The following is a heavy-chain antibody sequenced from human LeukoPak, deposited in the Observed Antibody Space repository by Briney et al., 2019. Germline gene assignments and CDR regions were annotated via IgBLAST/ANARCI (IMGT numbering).Heavy chain of an antibody. CDR1: GGSFSGYY. V-gene: IGHV4-34*01. CDR3: ARAVSGYVPFDY. J-gene: IGHJ4*02. Sequence: PSETLSLTCAVYGGSFSGYYWSWIRQPPGKGLEWIGEINHSGSINYNPSLKSRVTISVDTSKNQFSLKLSSVTAADTAVYYCARAVSGYVPFDYWGQGTLVTVSS. D-gene: IGHD5-12*01. CDR2: INHSGSI.